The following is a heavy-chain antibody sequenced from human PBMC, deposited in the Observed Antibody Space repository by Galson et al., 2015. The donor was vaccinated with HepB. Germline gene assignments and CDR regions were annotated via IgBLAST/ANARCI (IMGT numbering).Heavy chain of an antibody. V-gene: IGHV5-51*03. CDR1: GYNFAGYW. Sequence: QSGAEVKEPGESLKISCKGSGYNFAGYWIGWVRQMPGKGLEWMGIIFPGDSHTRYSPSFQGQVTISGDKSIRTAYLQWSSLKASDTAMYYCARGWRHGYEITHLNLDYWGQGTLVTVSS. D-gene: IGHD1-14*01. J-gene: IGHJ4*02. CDR3: ARGWRHGYEITHLNLDY. CDR2: IFPGDSHT.